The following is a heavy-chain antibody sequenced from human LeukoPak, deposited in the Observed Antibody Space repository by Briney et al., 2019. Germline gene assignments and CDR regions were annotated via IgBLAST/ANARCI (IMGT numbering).Heavy chain of an antibody. Sequence: ASVKVSCKASGYTFTSYGISWVRQATGQGLEWMGWMNPNSGNTGYAQKFQGRVTMTRNTSISTAYMELSSLRSEDTAVYYCARNNRDSSGYYYIYYFDYWGQGTLVTVSS. CDR2: MNPNSGNT. D-gene: IGHD3-22*01. V-gene: IGHV1-8*02. CDR1: GYTFTSYG. CDR3: ARNNRDSSGYYYIYYFDY. J-gene: IGHJ4*02.